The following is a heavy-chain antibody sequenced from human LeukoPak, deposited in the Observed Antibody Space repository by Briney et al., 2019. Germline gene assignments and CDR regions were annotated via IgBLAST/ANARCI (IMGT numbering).Heavy chain of an antibody. J-gene: IGHJ4*02. Sequence: ASVKVSCKASGYTFTDYYIHWVRRAPGQGLEWMGRIDPRSGGTRCTQKFQGRVTMTRDTSISTVYLDLSGMTFDDTALYYCATDNYGTLDYWGQGTLVTVSS. CDR3: ATDNYGTLDY. CDR1: GYTFTDYY. CDR2: IDPRSGGT. V-gene: IGHV1-2*06. D-gene: IGHD3-16*01.